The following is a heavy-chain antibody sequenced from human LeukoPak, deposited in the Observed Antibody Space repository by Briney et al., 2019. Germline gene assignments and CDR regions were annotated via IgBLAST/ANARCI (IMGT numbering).Heavy chain of an antibody. D-gene: IGHD5-24*01. V-gene: IGHV3-64*01. J-gene: IGHJ4*02. CDR1: GFTFSSYA. CDR2: ISSNGGST. CDR3: ARDMDGYNSGVSDY. Sequence: GGSLRLSCAASGFTFSSYAMHWVRQAPGKGLEYVSAISSNGGSTYYANSVKGRFTISRDNSKNTLYLQMGSLRAEDMAVYYCARDMDGYNSGVSDYWGQGTLVTVSS.